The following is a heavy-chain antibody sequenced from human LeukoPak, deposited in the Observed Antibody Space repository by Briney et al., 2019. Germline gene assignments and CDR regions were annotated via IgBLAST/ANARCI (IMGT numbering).Heavy chain of an antibody. CDR1: GYSFNTYW. CDR3: ARLGIHTAMVWGNHWFDP. D-gene: IGHD5-18*01. J-gene: IGHJ5*02. CDR2: IYPGDSDT. Sequence: GESLKISCKGSGYSFNTYWIGWVRQMPGKGLEWMGIIYPGDSDTRYSPSFQGQVTISADKSISTAYLQWSSLKASDTAMYYCARLGIHTAMVWGNHWFDPWGQGTLVTVSS. V-gene: IGHV5-51*01.